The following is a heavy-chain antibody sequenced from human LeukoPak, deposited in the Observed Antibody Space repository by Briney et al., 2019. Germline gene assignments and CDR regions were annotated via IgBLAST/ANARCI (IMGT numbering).Heavy chain of an antibody. CDR2: IYYSGST. J-gene: IGHJ4*02. CDR1: GGSISSGDYY. CDR3: ARDSDLSSGYYYGLDY. D-gene: IGHD3-22*01. Sequence: PSETLSLTCTVSGGSISSGDYYWSWIRQPPGKGLEWIGYIYYSGSTYYNPSLKSRVTISVDTSKNQFSLKLSSVTAADTAVYYCARDSDLSSGYYYGLDYWGQGTLVTVSS. V-gene: IGHV4-30-4*01.